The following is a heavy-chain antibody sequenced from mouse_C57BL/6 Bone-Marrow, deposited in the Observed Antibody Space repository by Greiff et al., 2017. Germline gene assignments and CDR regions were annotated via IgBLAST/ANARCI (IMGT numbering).Heavy chain of an antibody. CDR2: IDPNSGGT. CDR1: GYTFTSYG. CDR3: ARRDDFDY. J-gene: IGHJ2*01. Sequence: QVQLQQSGAELARPGASVKLSCKASGYTFTSYGISWVKQRTGQGLEWIGRIDPNSGGTKYNEKFKSKATLTVDKPSSTAYMQLSSLTSEDSAVYYCARRDDFDYWGQGTTLTVSS. D-gene: IGHD2-3*01. V-gene: IGHV1-72*01.